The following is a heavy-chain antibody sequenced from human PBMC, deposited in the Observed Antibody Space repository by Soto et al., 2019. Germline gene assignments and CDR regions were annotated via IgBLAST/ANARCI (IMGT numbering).Heavy chain of an antibody. CDR2: ISYDGSKK. CDR1: GFTFGSYG. D-gene: IGHD3-22*01. CDR3: AKAIENYSTGYYKPFYYFCVDV. V-gene: IGHV3-30*18. Sequence: GGSLRLSCAASGFTFGSYGMHWVHQAPGKGLEWVAGISYDGSKKYYGESVKGRFTISSDNSKNTLYLQMNSLRVEDTAVYYCAKAIENYSTGYYKPFYYFCVDVWGQGTTVTVSS. J-gene: IGHJ6*02.